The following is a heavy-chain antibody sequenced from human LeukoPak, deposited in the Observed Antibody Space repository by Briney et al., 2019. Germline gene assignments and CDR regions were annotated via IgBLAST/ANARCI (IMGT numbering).Heavy chain of an antibody. Sequence: EASVKVSCKASGYTFISYGISWVRQAPGQGLEWMGWISAHNGDTNYAQKFQGRVTMTTDTSTSTIYMELRSLRSDDTAVYYCASGSLGDGYGVRDYYQYMDVWGKGTTVTVSS. CDR3: ASGSLGDGYGVRDYYQYMDV. CDR1: GYTFISYG. V-gene: IGHV1-18*01. J-gene: IGHJ6*03. CDR2: ISAHNGDT. D-gene: IGHD5-24*01.